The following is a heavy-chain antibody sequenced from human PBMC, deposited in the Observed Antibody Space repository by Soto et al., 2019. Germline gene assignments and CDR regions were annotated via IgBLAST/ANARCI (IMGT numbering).Heavy chain of an antibody. CDR2: GFHTGGP. CDR1: SDSIAGENW. V-gene: IGHV4-4*02. D-gene: IGHD6-19*01. J-gene: IGHJ4*02. Sequence: QVQLQESGPGLVKPSETLSLTCTVSSDSIAGENWWSWVRQPPGLGLEWIGEGFHTGGPNYNPSLKSRVTMEVDKSKNQFSLKLISATAADTAVYYCARVFSSGSGWMYYFDFWGQGTLVSVSS. CDR3: ARVFSSGSGWMYYFDF.